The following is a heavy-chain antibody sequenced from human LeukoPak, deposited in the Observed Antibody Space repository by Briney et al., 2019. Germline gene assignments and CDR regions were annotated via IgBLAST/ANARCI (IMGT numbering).Heavy chain of an antibody. J-gene: IGHJ4*02. Sequence: GGSLRLSCAASGFTFSSYAMHWVRQAPGKGLEGVAVISYDGSNKYYADSVKGRFTISRDNSKNTLYLQMNSLRAEDTAVYYCARVRYSGSGLDYWGQGTLVTVSS. CDR3: ARVRYSGSGLDY. D-gene: IGHD1-26*01. V-gene: IGHV3-30-3*01. CDR1: GFTFSSYA. CDR2: ISYDGSNK.